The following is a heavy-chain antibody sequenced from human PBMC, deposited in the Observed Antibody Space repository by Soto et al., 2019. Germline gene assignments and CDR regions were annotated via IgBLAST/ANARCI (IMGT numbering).Heavy chain of an antibody. V-gene: IGHV4-59*01. CDR1: GGSINGYC. D-gene: IGHD3-3*01. J-gene: IGHJ5*02. Sequence: SETLSLTCTVSGGSINGYCWNWIRQSPGKGLEWIGFIYYSGSTNYNPSLKSRVTISVDTSKNQFSLKLSSVTAADTAVYYCARLAFWSGYYTGVWFDPWGQGTLVTVSS. CDR3: ARLAFWSGYYTGVWFDP. CDR2: IYYSGST.